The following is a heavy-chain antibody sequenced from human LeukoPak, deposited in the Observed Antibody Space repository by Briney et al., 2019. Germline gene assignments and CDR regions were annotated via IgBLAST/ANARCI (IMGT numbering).Heavy chain of an antibody. J-gene: IGHJ4*02. D-gene: IGHD6-19*01. V-gene: IGHV3-23*01. Sequence: GGSLRLSCAASGFTFSSYAMSWVRQAPGKGLEWVSAISGSGGSTYYADSVKGRFTISRDNSKNTLYLQMNGLRAEDTAVYYCARADGAVAGTCFDYWGQGTLVTVSS. CDR1: GFTFSSYA. CDR2: ISGSGGST. CDR3: ARADGAVAGTCFDY.